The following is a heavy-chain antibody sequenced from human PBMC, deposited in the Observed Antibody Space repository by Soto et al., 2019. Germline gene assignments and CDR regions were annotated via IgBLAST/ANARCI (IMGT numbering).Heavy chain of an antibody. Sequence: GSLRLSCAASGFTFGSFEMNWVRQAPGKGLEWVSGISSSIGAIYYADSVKGRFTISRDNAKNSLYLQMKSLRAEDKAVYYCAREVIAAGGTDAFDIWGQGTMVTVSS. CDR1: GFTFGSFE. CDR2: ISSSIGAI. CDR3: AREVIAAGGTDAFDI. J-gene: IGHJ3*02. D-gene: IGHD6-13*01. V-gene: IGHV3-48*03.